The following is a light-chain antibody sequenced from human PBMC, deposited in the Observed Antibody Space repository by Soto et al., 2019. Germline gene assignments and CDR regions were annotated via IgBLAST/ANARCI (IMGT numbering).Light chain of an antibody. CDR1: QSVSSDY. V-gene: IGKV3-20*01. J-gene: IGKJ1*01. CDR2: GAS. CDR3: HQYGSSSWT. Sequence: EIVLTQSPDTLSLSPGERATLSCRASQSVSSDYLVWYQQKPGQAPRLLIYGASSRATGIPDRFSGSGSGTDFTLTISRLEPEDFAVYYCHQYGSSSWTFGQGTKVDI.